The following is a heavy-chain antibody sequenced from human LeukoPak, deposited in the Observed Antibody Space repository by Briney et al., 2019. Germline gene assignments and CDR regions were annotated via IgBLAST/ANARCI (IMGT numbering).Heavy chain of an antibody. CDR3: ARSRYSNSWLFDY. D-gene: IGHD6-13*01. CDR1: GFTVSRNF. CDR2: VHSAGST. Sequence: PGGSLRLSCAASGFTVSRNFMTWVRQAPGMGLEWVSLVHSAGSTYYADSVKGRFTISRDNSKNMLYLQMNSLRAEDTAVYYCARSRYSNSWLFDYWGQGTLVTVSS. V-gene: IGHV3-66*01. J-gene: IGHJ4*02.